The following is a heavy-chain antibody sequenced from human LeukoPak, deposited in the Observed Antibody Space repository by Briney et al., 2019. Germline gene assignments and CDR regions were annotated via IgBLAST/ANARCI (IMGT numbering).Heavy chain of an antibody. Sequence: GGSLRLSCAASGFTFSSYAMHWVRQAPGKGLEWVAVISYDGSNKYYADSVKGRFTISRDNSKNSLYLQMNSLRAEDTAVYYCARHVYDSSGYYPTADKYYFDYWGQGTLVTVSS. CDR2: ISYDGSNK. J-gene: IGHJ4*02. D-gene: IGHD3-22*01. CDR3: ARHVYDSSGYYPTADKYYFDY. V-gene: IGHV3-30-3*01. CDR1: GFTFSSYA.